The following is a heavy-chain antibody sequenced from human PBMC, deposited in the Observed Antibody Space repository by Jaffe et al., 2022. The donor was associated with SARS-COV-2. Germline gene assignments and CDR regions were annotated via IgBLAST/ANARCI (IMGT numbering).Heavy chain of an antibody. J-gene: IGHJ6*02. CDR2: IYPGDSDT. CDR1: GYSFTSYW. Sequence: EVQLVQSGAEVKKPGESLKISCKGSGYSFTSYWIGWVRQMPGKGLEWMGIIYPGDSDTRYSPSFQGQVTISADKSISTAYLQWSSLKASDTAMYYCARHDSSGYYSYYYYGMDVWGQGTTVTVSS. V-gene: IGHV5-51*01. D-gene: IGHD3-22*01. CDR3: ARHDSSGYYSYYYYGMDV.